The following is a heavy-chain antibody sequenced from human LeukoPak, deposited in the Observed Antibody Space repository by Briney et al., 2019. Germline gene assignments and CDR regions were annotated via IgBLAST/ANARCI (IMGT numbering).Heavy chain of an antibody. CDR3: ARDAKAFDY. V-gene: IGHV3-48*03. Sequence: GGCLRLSCAASGFTFGTYEMNWVRQAPGKGLEWLSYISTGGTTIHYADSVKGRFPISRDNAKNSLFLQMNSLRAEATAVYYCARDAKAFDYRGPGTLVTVSS. J-gene: IGHJ4*02. CDR2: ISTGGTTI. CDR1: GFTFGTYE.